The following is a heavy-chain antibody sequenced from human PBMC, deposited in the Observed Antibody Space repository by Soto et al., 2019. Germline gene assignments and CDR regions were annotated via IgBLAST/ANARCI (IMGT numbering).Heavy chain of an antibody. J-gene: IGHJ4*02. CDR2: ITWNADSI. CDR3: AKDPLFYFDNSGYFDS. V-gene: IGHV3-9*01. CDR1: GFTFDDYA. D-gene: IGHD3-22*01. Sequence: EVHLVESGGALVQPGTSLRLSCAASGFTFDDYAMHWVRQSPGKGLEWVSGITWNADSIAYGDSVKGRFTISRDNTKNSLYLQMNSLRPEDTALYYCAKDPLFYFDNSGYFDSWGQGTLVTVSS.